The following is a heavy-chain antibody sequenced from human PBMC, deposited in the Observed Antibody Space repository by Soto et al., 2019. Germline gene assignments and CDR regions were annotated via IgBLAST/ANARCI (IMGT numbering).Heavy chain of an antibody. J-gene: IGHJ4*02. CDR1: EFTFTTYW. Sequence: EVQLVESGGGLVQPGGSLRLSCAVSEFTFTTYWMTWVRQAPGKGLEWVANIKEEGGQKNYLESVRGRFTISIDNAKKSLSLEMSSLRVQDTAVYFCAGGSGWESESWGQGTLVTVSS. CDR2: IKEEGGQK. CDR3: AGGSGWESES. V-gene: IGHV3-7*05. D-gene: IGHD6-19*01.